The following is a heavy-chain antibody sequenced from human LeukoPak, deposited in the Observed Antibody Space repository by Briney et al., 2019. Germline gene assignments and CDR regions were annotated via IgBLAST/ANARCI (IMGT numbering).Heavy chain of an antibody. CDR3: ARETGSPYDAFDI. V-gene: IGHV3-21*01. CDR2: ISSSSSYI. Sequence: GGSLRLSCAASGFTFSSYSMNWVRQAPGKGVAWVSSISSSSSYIYYADSVKGRFTISRDNAKNSLYLQMNSLRAEDTAVYYCARETGSPYDAFDIWGQGTMVTVSS. CDR1: GFTFSSYS. D-gene: IGHD3-9*01. J-gene: IGHJ3*02.